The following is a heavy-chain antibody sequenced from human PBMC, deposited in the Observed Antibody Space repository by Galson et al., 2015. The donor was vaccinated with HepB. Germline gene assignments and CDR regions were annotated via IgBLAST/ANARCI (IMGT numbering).Heavy chain of an antibody. D-gene: IGHD4-17*01. CDR3: TREAHVTVPAFDR. V-gene: IGHV3-33*01. CDR2: IWADGRHQ. Sequence: SLRLSCAASGFIFRDFGRHWVRQVPGKGLEWVVGIWADGRHQNYADSVKGRFTISRDNSRNIVYLQMNRLRDGDTGLYYCTREAHVTVPAFDRWGQGALVTVSS. CDR1: GFIFRDFG. J-gene: IGHJ4*02.